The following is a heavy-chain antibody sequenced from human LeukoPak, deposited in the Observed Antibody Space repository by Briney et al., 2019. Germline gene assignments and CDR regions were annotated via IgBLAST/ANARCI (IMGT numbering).Heavy chain of an antibody. Sequence: GGSLRLSCAASGFTFSSYSMNWVRQAPGKGLEWVSSISSSSSYIYYADSVKGRFTISRDNAKNSLYLQMNSLRAEDTAVYYCAREIGPIQLHLWGSAFDSWGQGTLVTVSS. J-gene: IGHJ4*02. D-gene: IGHD5-18*01. V-gene: IGHV3-21*01. CDR2: ISSSSSYI. CDR3: AREIGPIQLHLWGSAFDS. CDR1: GFTFSSYS.